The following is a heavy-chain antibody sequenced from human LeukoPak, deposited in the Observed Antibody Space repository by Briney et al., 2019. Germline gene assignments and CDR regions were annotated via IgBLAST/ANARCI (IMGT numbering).Heavy chain of an antibody. CDR2: ISGSGGST. CDR1: GFTFSSYA. V-gene: IGHV3-23*01. Sequence: PGGSQRLSCAASGFTFSSYAMSWVRQAPGKGLEWVSAISGSGGSTYYADSVKGRFTISRDNSKNTLYLQMNSLRAEDTAVYYCAKGKGGDYGDEIDYWGQGTLVTVSS. D-gene: IGHD4-17*01. CDR3: AKGKGGDYGDEIDY. J-gene: IGHJ4*02.